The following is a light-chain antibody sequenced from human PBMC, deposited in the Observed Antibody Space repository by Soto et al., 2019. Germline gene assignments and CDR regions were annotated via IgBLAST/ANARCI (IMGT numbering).Light chain of an antibody. CDR1: QTSSSW. CDR3: QQYNNWPPIT. CDR2: GAS. V-gene: IGKV1-5*01. Sequence: DIQMTQSPSTLSGSVGDRVTITCRASQTSSSWLAWYQQKPGKAPKLLIYGASTRATGIPARFSGSGSGTEFTLTISSLQSEDFAVYYCQQYNNWPPITFGQGTRLEI. J-gene: IGKJ5*01.